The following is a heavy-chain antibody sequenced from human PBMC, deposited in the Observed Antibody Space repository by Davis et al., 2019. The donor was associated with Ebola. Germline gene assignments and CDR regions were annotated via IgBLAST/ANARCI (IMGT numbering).Heavy chain of an antibody. Sequence: SVKVSCKASGGNFRSHGISWVRQAPGQGLEWIGRIVPMLGIADSAEKFQGRVTITADESTNTAYVEMNNLRSEDTAVYYCARDVYGGPAPYGMDVWGQGTTVTVSS. CDR3: ARDVYGGPAPYGMDV. CDR2: IVPMLGIA. D-gene: IGHD4-23*01. V-gene: IGHV1-69*04. CDR1: GGNFRSHG. J-gene: IGHJ6*02.